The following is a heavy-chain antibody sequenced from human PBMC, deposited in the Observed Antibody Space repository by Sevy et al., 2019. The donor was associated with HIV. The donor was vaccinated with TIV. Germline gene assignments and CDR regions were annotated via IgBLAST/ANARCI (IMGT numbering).Heavy chain of an antibody. CDR1: GGSITSNNYY. J-gene: IGHJ4*02. CDR3: ASQPGYRSTYYGFSLSRTFDS. Sequence: SETLSLTCSVSGGSITSNNYYWGWIRQPPGKGLEWLGSIYHSGNTYYNPSLKSRVTVSVDTSRSHFSLKVTSVAASDTAVYFCASQPGYRSTYYGFSLSRTFDSWGPGTLVTVSS. V-gene: IGHV4-39*01. D-gene: IGHD6-19*01. CDR2: IYHSGNT.